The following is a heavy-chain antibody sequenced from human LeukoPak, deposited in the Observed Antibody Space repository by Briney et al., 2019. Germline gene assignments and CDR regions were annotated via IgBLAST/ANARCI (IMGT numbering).Heavy chain of an antibody. CDR2: IYYSGGT. V-gene: IGHV4-59*08. CDR1: GGSISSYY. J-gene: IGHJ4*02. CDR3: ARMVSGSGTYYFDS. Sequence: SETLSLTCTVSGGSISSYYWSWIRQPPGKGLEWIGYIYYSGGTNYNPSLKSRVTISIDTSKNQFSLKLSSVTAADTAVYYCARMVSGSGTYYFDSWGQGTLVTVSS. D-gene: IGHD3-10*01.